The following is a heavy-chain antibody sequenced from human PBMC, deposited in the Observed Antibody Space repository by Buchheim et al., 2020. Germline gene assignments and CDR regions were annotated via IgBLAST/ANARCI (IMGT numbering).Heavy chain of an antibody. CDR1: GGSVSSGSYY. J-gene: IGHJ4*02. V-gene: IGHV4-61*01. CDR3: ARALRPRYFDWLPREIFDY. CDR2: IYYSGST. D-gene: IGHD3-9*01. Sequence: QVQLQESGPGLVKPSETLSLTCTVSGGSVSSGSYYWSWIRQPPGKGLEWIGYIYYSGSTNYNPSLKSRVTISVDTSKNQFSLKPSSVTAADTAVYYCARALRPRYFDWLPREIFDYWGQGTL.